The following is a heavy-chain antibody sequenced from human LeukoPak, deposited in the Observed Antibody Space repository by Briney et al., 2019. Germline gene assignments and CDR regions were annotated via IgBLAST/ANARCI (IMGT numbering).Heavy chain of an antibody. Sequence: SETLSLTCAVYGVSVSGYYWSWIRQPPGKGLEWIGEINHSGSTNYNPSLKSRVTTSVDTSKNQFSLKLSSVTAADTAVYYCAREGSNLPDYWGQGTLVTVSS. CDR2: INHSGST. V-gene: IGHV4-34*01. D-gene: IGHD4-23*01. J-gene: IGHJ4*02. CDR1: GVSVSGYY. CDR3: AREGSNLPDY.